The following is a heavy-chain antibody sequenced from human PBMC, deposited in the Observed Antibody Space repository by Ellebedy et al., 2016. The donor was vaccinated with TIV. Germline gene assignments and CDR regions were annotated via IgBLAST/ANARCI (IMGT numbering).Heavy chain of an antibody. J-gene: IGHJ4*02. D-gene: IGHD3-3*01. Sequence: MPSETLSLTCTVSGGSISSADYYWSWVRQSPGKGLEWIGCIHFSGSTYYNPSLKSRVTISLDTSKNQFSLKLSSVTAADTAVHYCARILRAGSDGDYFDYWGQGTQVTASS. CDR3: ARILRAGSDGDYFDY. CDR1: GGSISSADYY. V-gene: IGHV4-30-4*01. CDR2: IHFSGST.